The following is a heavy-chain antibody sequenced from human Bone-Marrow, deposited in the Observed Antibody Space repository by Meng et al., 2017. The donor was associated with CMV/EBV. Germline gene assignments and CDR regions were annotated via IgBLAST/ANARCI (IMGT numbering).Heavy chain of an antibody. D-gene: IGHD1-26*01. CDR1: GFTFSSYA. Sequence: VQRLDCGGGFGHPGGSLRLSCAASGFTFSSYAMSWVRQAPGKGLEWVSAISGSGGSTYYADSVKGRFTISRDDAKNTLYLQMNSLRIEDTAVYYCARGVAETLGWEMGYWGQGTLVTVSS. J-gene: IGHJ4*02. V-gene: IGHV3-23*01. CDR2: ISGSGGST. CDR3: ARGVAETLGWEMGY.